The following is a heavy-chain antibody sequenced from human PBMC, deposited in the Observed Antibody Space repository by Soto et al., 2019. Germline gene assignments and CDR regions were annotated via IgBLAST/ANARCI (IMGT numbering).Heavy chain of an antibody. V-gene: IGHV3-23*01. D-gene: IGHD3-22*01. CDR2: ISGSGGNT. J-gene: IGHJ4*02. CDR1: GFTFSSYA. CDR3: ARHHGVHDSSGYYYF. Sequence: PGGSLRLSCAASGFTFSSYAMSWVRQAPGKGLEWVSAISGSGGNTHYADSVKGRFAMSRDTSENTLYLQMNSLRSEDTAMYYCARHHGVHDSSGYYYFWGQGTLVTVSS.